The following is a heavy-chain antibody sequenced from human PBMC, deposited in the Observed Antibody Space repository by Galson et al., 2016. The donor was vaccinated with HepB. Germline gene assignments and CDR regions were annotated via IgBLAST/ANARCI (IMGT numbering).Heavy chain of an antibody. CDR3: ARAAYSNRHPSSFEYYYYALDV. Sequence: SVKVSCKASGGTFSTYSISWVRQAPGQGLEWMGGIIPIFETANYAQKFQGRVTITADESTSTAYMELSSLRSEDTAEYYCARAAYSNRHPSSFEYYYYALDVWGQGTTVTVSS. D-gene: IGHD4-11*01. V-gene: IGHV1-69*13. J-gene: IGHJ6*02. CDR1: GGTFSTYS. CDR2: IIPIFETA.